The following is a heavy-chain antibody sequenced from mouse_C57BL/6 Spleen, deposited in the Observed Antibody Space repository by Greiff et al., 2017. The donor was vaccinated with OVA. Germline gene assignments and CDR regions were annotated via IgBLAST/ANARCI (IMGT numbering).Heavy chain of an antibody. CDR1: GYTFTDYY. J-gene: IGHJ2*01. CDR2: INPNNGGT. V-gene: IGHV1-26*01. Sequence: VQLQQSGPELVKPGASVKISCKASGYTFTDYYMNWVKQSHGKSLEWIGDINPNNGGTSYNQKFKGKATLTVDKSSSTAYMELRSLTSEDSAVYYCARGGHDYWGQGTTLTVSS. D-gene: IGHD3-3*01. CDR3: ARGGHDY.